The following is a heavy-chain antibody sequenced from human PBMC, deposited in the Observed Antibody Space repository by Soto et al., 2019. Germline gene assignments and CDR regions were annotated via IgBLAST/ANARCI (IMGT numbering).Heavy chain of an antibody. Sequence: PGGSLRLSCAASGFTFSSYCMHWVRQAPGKGLVWVSRINTDGSSTNYADSVKGRFTSSRDNAKNTLYLQLNSLRAEDTAMYYCARVAPSSSWYIDYWGQGTLVTVSS. V-gene: IGHV3-74*01. CDR1: GFTFSSYC. CDR3: ARVAPSSSWYIDY. J-gene: IGHJ4*02. CDR2: INTDGSST. D-gene: IGHD6-13*01.